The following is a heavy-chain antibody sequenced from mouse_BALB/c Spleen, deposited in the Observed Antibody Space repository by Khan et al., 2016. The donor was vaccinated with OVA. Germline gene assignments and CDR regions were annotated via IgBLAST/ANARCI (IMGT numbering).Heavy chain of an antibody. J-gene: IGHJ3*01. CDR3: ERRSNGSYWLAY. Sequence: EVELVESGAELVRPGALVKLSCKASGFTIKDYYMLWVMQRPEQGLVWIGWIDPENGNTIYDPKFQAKASITADTSSNTSYLQLSSLTSEDTAAYYWERRSNGSYWLAYGGKGTLVTVSA. CDR2: IDPENGNT. CDR1: GFTIKDYY. V-gene: IGHV14-1*02. D-gene: IGHD1-1*02.